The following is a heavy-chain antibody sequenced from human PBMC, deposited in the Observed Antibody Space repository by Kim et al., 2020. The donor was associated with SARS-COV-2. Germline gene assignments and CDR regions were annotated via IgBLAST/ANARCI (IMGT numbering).Heavy chain of an antibody. CDR3: ARDLDLGATAGYGMDV. D-gene: IGHD1-26*01. J-gene: IGHJ6*02. V-gene: IGHV3-11*06. Sequence: VKGRLTIARDKAKNSLYLQMNSLRPEDTAVYYCARDLDLGATAGYGMDVWGQGTTVTVSS.